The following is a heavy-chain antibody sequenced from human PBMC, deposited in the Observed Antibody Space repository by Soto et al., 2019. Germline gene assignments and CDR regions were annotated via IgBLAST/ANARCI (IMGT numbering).Heavy chain of an antibody. J-gene: IGHJ5*02. CDR1: GGSNSNYY. V-gene: IGHV4-59*08. Sequence: PSETLSLTCTVTGGSNSNYYWSWIRQPPGKGLEWIGHIYYSGSTTTNYNPSLMSRVTISLDTSKNRFSLNLSSVTAADTAVYHCARSPSVVRGGIYWFDPWGQGTLVTVSS. CDR3: ARSPSVVRGGIYWFDP. D-gene: IGHD3-10*01. CDR2: IYYSGSTTT.